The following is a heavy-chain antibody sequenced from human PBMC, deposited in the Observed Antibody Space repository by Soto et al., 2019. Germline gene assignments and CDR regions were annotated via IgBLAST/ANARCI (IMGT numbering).Heavy chain of an antibody. CDR2: IYYSWST. CDR1: GGSISSGDYY. V-gene: IGHV4-30-4*01. D-gene: IGHD7-27*01. CDR3: ARQVTGEERYFDY. J-gene: IGHJ4*02. Sequence: SETLSLTCTVSGGSISSGDYYWSWIRQPPGKGLEWIGYIYYSWSTYYNPSLKSRVTISVDTSKNQFSLKLSSVTAANTVVYYCARQVTGEERYFDYWGQGTLVTVSS.